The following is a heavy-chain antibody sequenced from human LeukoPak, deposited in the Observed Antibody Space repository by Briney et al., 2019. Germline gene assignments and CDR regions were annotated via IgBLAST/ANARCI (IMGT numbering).Heavy chain of an antibody. CDR1: GFTFSSYA. V-gene: IGHV3-64*01. Sequence: GGSLRLSCAASGFTFSSYAMHWVRQAPGKGLEYVSAISSNGGSKYYANSVKGRFTISRDNSKNTLYLQMGSLRAEDMAVYYCARDGLDYYDSSGYYPFDYWAREPWSASPQ. D-gene: IGHD3-22*01. CDR2: ISSNGGSK. CDR3: ARDGLDYYDSSGYYPFDY. J-gene: IGHJ4*02.